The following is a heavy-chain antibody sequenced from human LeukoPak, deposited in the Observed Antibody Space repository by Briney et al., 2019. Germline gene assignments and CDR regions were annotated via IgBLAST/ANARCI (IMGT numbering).Heavy chain of an antibody. Sequence: SGGSLRLSCAASGFTFSSYGMHWVRQAPGKGLEWVAVIWYDGSNKYYADSVKGRFTISRDNSKNTLYLQMNSLRAEDTAVYYCAKDGGGSSSPYYYYYMDVWGKGTTVTVS. D-gene: IGHD6-13*01. CDR2: IWYDGSNK. V-gene: IGHV3-30*02. J-gene: IGHJ6*03. CDR3: AKDGGGSSSPYYYYYMDV. CDR1: GFTFSSYG.